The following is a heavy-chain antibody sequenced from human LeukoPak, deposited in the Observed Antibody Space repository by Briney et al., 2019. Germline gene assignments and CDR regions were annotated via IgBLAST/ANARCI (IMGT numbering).Heavy chain of an antibody. J-gene: IGHJ4*02. D-gene: IGHD5-12*01. Sequence: PSQTLSLTCAVSGGSISSGGYSWSWIRQPPGKGLEWIGYIYHSGSTYYNPSLKSRVTISVDRSKNQFSLKLSSVTAADTVVYYCARSGYSGYDYGLWGQGTLVTVSS. CDR3: ARSGYSGYDYGL. CDR1: GGSISSGGYS. CDR2: IYHSGST. V-gene: IGHV4-30-2*01.